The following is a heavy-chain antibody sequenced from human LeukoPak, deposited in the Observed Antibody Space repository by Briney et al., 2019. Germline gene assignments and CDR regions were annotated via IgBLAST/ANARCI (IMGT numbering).Heavy chain of an antibody. CDR3: ARDDDLIGGFDY. CDR2: IYYSGST. J-gene: IGHJ4*02. D-gene: IGHD3-3*01. V-gene: IGHV4-59*01. CDR1: GGSISSYY. Sequence: SETLSLTCTVSGGSISSYYWSWIRQPPGKGLEWIGYIYYSGSTNYNPSLKSRVTISVDTSKNQFSLKLSSVTAADTAVYYCARDDDLIGGFDYWGQGTLVTVSS.